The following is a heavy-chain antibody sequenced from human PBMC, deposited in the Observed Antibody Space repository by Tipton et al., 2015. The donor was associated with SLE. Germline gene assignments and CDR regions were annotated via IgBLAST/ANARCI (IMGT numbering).Heavy chain of an antibody. V-gene: IGHV4-59*01. CDR1: GGSISSYY. CDR2: IYYSGST. CDR3: AREPPRPDAFDI. J-gene: IGHJ3*02. Sequence: TLSLTCTVSGGSISSYYWSWIRQPPGKGLEWIGYIYYSGSTNYNPSLKSRVTISVDTSKNQFSLKLSPVTAADTAVYYCAREPPRPDAFDIWGQGTMVTVSS.